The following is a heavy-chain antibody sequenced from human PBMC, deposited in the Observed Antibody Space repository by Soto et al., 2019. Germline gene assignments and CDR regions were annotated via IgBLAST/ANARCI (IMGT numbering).Heavy chain of an antibody. J-gene: IGHJ3*02. CDR2: TYYRSKWYN. V-gene: IGHV6-1*01. D-gene: IGHD5-12*01. CDR1: GDSVSSNSAA. CDR3: ARGIWVVGYDAFDI. Sequence: KQSQTLSLTCAISGDSVSSNSAAWNWIRQSPSRGLEWLGRTYYRSKWYNDYAVSVKSRITINPDTSKNQFSLQLNSVTPEDTAVYFCARGIWVVGYDAFDIWGQGTMVTVSS.